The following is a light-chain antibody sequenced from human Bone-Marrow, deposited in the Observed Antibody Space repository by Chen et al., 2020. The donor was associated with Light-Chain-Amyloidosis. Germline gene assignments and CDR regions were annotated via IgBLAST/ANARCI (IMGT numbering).Light chain of an antibody. CDR1: QTISSNY. CDR2: GAS. V-gene: IGKV3-20*01. CDR3: QQYGTSPLT. J-gene: IGKJ4*01. Sequence: EIVLTQSPGTLSLSPGEGANLSCRASQTISSNYLTWYQQNFGQAPRLLSYGASSRATCLPDRFTGSGSGTDFTLTINRLAPEDFAMYYCQQYGTSPLTFCGGTKVEIK.